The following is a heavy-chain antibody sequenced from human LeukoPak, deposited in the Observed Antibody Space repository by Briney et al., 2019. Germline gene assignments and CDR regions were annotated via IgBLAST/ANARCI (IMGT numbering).Heavy chain of an antibody. CDR3: ASRAGKPGNTPWCFDY. CDR1: GFTFTNYW. J-gene: IGHJ4*02. Sequence: GGSLRLSCAASGFTFTNYWMTWVRQAPGKGPEWVANIRQDGSETNYVDSVRGRFTIARDNTKNSLYLEMTSLRGEDTAVYYCASRAGKPGNTPWCFDYWGQGALVTVSS. V-gene: IGHV3-7*01. CDR2: IRQDGSET. D-gene: IGHD1-7*01.